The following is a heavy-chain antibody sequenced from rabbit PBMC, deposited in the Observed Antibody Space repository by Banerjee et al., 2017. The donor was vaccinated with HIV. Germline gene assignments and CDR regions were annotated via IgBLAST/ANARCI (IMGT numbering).Heavy chain of an antibody. V-gene: IGHV1S47*01. CDR2: IDPVFGST. Sequence: QEQLVESGGGLVQPGGSLKLSCKASAFDFSSGGVSWVRQAPGKGLEWIGYIDPVFGSTYYASWVNGRFTISSHNAQNTLYLQLNSLTAADTATYFCVRDIWHFNFRGQGTLVTVS. CDR3: VRDIWHFNF. J-gene: IGHJ4*01. CDR1: AFDFSSGG.